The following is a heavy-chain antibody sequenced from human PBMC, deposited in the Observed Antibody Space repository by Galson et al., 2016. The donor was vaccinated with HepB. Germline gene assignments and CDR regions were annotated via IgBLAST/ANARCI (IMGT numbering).Heavy chain of an antibody. Sequence: SLRLSCAASGFTFSTFWMTWVRQAPGKGLEWVANIKQDGSGKYYVDSVKGRFTISRDNAKNSVYLQMNSLGGDDTAVYYCMSYSDAWYSGFWGQGTLVTVAS. V-gene: IGHV3-7*03. D-gene: IGHD6-13*01. J-gene: IGHJ4*02. CDR3: MSYSDAWYSGF. CDR2: IKQDGSGK. CDR1: GFTFSTFW.